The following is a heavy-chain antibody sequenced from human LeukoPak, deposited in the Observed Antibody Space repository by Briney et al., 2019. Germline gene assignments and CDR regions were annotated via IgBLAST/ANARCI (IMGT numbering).Heavy chain of an antibody. J-gene: IGHJ5*02. CDR2: INPNSGGT. V-gene: IGHV1-2*02. Sequence: ASVKVSCKASGYTFTGYYMHWVRQAPGQGLEWMGWINPNSGGTNYAQKFQGRVTMTRDTSISTAYMELSRLRSDDTAVYYCARGLNIVVVVAATTKLNWFDPWGQGTLVTVSS. D-gene: IGHD2-15*01. CDR1: GYTFTGYY. CDR3: ARGLNIVVVVAATTKLNWFDP.